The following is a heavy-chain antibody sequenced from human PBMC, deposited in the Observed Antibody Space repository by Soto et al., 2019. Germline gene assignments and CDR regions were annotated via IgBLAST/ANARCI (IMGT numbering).Heavy chain of an antibody. D-gene: IGHD2-21*01. J-gene: IGHJ5*02. CDR2: IYKTGS. Sequence: PXGTLSLTCTVSGDSVSSTPYSWGWLRQPPGKGLEWIGSIYKTGSSYNPSLKSRVTISQDTSKTQFSLKLSSMTAADTAIYYCAKLPTGFPNWIDPWGQGIPVTVS. V-gene: IGHV4-39*01. CDR3: AKLPTGFPNWIDP. CDR1: GDSVSSTPYS.